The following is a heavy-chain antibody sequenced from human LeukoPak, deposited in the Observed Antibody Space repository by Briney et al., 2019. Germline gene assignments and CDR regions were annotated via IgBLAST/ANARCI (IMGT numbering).Heavy chain of an antibody. J-gene: IGHJ4*02. CDR2: FDPEDGKE. CDR1: GYTLTELS. D-gene: IGHD1-26*01. CDR3: ATFPPLSIGSGSSPFDY. Sequence: ASVKVSCKVSGYTLTELSIHWVRQAPGKGLEWMGGFDPEDGKEIYAQKFQGRVTMTEDTSTDTAYMQLSSLRSEDTAVYYCATFPPLSIGSGSSPFDYWGQGTLVSVSS. V-gene: IGHV1-24*01.